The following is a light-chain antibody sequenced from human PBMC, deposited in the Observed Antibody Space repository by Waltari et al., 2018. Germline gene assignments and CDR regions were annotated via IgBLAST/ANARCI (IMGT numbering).Light chain of an antibody. CDR2: GAS. J-gene: IGKJ2*01. CDR1: QTISIY. Sequence: TQTISIYLNWYHQKPGEAPKLLIHGASSLHSGVPSRFIGSGSGTEFTLTINSLQPDDLGTYYCQQSYRSPEGAFGPGTKLEI. V-gene: IGKV1-39*01. CDR3: QQSYRSPEGA.